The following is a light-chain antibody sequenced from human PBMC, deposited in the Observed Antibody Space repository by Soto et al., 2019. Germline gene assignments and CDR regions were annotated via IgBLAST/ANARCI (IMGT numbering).Light chain of an antibody. CDR1: SSDVGSYSL. Sequence: SALTQPASVSASPGQSITISCTGTSSDVGSYSLVSWYQQHPVKAPKLMIYEASKRPSGVSNRFSASKSGNTASLTISALQADDEADYYCCSYAGSSTWVFGGGTKLTVL. CDR3: CSYAGSSTWV. J-gene: IGLJ3*02. CDR2: EAS. V-gene: IGLV2-23*01.